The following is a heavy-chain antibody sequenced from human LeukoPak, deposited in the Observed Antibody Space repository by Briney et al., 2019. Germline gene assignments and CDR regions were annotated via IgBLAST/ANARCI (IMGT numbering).Heavy chain of an antibody. V-gene: IGHV3-23*01. CDR3: AKPEGSGSYYMGPNDAFDI. D-gene: IGHD3-10*01. J-gene: IGHJ3*02. CDR2: ISGSGGST. Sequence: GGTLRLSCAASGFTFSGYGMSWVRQAPGKGLEWVSAISGSGGSTYYADSVKGRFTISRDNSKNTLYLQMNSLRAEDTAVYYCAKPEGSGSYYMGPNDAFDIWGQGTMVTVSS. CDR1: GFTFSGYG.